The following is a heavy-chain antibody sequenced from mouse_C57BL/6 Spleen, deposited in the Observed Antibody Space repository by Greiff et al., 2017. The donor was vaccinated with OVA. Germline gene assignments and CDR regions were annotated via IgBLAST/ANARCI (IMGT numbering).Heavy chain of an antibody. D-gene: IGHD1-1*02. CDR3: ARGDYVYAMDY. V-gene: IGHV5-16*01. CDR1: GFTFSDYY. CDR2: INYDGSST. J-gene: IGHJ4*01. Sequence: EVMLVESEGGLVQPGSSMKLSCTASGFTFSDYYMAWVRQVPEKGLEWVANINYDGSSTYYLDSLKSRFIISRDNAKNILYLQMSSLKSEDTATYYCARGDYVYAMDYWGQGTSVTVSS.